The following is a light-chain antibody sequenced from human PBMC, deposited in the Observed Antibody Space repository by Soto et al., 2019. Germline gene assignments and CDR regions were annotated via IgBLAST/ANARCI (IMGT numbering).Light chain of an antibody. Sequence: QSALTQPASVSGSPGQSITISCTGTSSDVGAYNFVSWYQQHPGKVPKLMIFDVGRRPSGVSDRFSGAKSGNTASLTISGLQAEDEGDYYCSSYTSSSTHVFGSGTKLTVL. CDR2: DVG. V-gene: IGLV2-14*03. J-gene: IGLJ1*01. CDR1: SSDVGAYNF. CDR3: SSYTSSSTHV.